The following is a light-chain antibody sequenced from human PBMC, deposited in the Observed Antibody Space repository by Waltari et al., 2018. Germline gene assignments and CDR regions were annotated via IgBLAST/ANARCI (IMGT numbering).Light chain of an antibody. CDR3: QQRIQWPNS. CDR2: GTS. J-gene: IGKJ2*03. V-gene: IGKV3-11*01. Sequence: ELVLTQSPATLSLSPGERATLSCRASQSVISHLAWYQQKPGQAPRLLIYGTSNRATGIPARFSGSGSGTDFTLTISSLEPEDFAVYYCQQRIQWPNSFGQGTKLEL. CDR1: QSVISH.